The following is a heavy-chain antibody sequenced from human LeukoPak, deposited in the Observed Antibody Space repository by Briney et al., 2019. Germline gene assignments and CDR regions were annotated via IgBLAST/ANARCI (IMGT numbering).Heavy chain of an antibody. V-gene: IGHV1-18*04. D-gene: IGHD3-3*01. CDR2: ISVYNGDT. CDR1: GYTFVSYG. J-gene: IGHJ4*02. CDR3: ARDLNVLQFLEWSWVDY. Sequence: GASVKVSCKASGYTFVSYGITWVRQAPGQGLEWMGWISVYNGDTKYAQNLQGRVTLTTDTSTSTAYMELRSLRSDDTAVYYCARDLNVLQFLEWSWVDYWGQGTLVTVSS.